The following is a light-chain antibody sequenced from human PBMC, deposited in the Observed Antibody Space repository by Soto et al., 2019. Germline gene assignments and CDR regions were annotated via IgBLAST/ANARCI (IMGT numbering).Light chain of an antibody. Sequence: EIVLTQSPGTLSLSPGERATLSCRASQTVASNYLAWYQQKPGQAPRLLIYGASSRATGIPDRFSGSGSGADFTLTINRLEPEDFAVHYCQQYGRSPPYTFGQGTKPEIK. CDR1: QTVASNY. V-gene: IGKV3-20*01. CDR3: QQYGRSPPYT. J-gene: IGKJ2*01. CDR2: GAS.